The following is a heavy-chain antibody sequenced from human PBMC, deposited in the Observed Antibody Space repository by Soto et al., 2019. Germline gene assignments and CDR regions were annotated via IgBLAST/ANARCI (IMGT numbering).Heavy chain of an antibody. CDR1: GYTFTGYY. CDR2: INPNSGGA. J-gene: IGHJ4*02. D-gene: IGHD2-2*01. Sequence: GASVKVSCKASGYTFTGYYIHWVRQAPGQGLEWMGWINPNSGGANYAQNFQGWVTMTSDTSISTAYMELNRLRSDDTAVYYCARGDVVVEPVGMAASYYFDYWGQGTLVTVSS. CDR3: ARGDVVVEPVGMAASYYFDY. V-gene: IGHV1-2*04.